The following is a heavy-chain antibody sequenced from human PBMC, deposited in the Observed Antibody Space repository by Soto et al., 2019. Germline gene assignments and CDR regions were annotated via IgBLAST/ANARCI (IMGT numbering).Heavy chain of an antibody. CDR3: GKGDRFTGWGH. Sequence: GGSLRLSCAASGFTFSKSAMSWVRQAPGKGLEWVAAVSDNGVRTYYADSVKGRFTISRDNSKNTLYMQMNSLRAEDTAVYYCGKGDRFTGWGHWGQGTRVTVSS. V-gene: IGHV3-23*01. CDR2: VSDNGVRT. J-gene: IGHJ4*02. D-gene: IGHD6-19*01. CDR1: GFTFSKSA.